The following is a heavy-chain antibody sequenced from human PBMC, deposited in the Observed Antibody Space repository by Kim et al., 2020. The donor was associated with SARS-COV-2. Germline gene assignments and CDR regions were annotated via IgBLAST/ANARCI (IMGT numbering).Heavy chain of an antibody. J-gene: IGHJ4*02. Sequence: YFHPSLKRRVTVSVDTPKKQFSLKLTSVTAADTAVYYCARRSRGDGSPGYWGQGTLVTVSS. D-gene: IGHD3-16*01. V-gene: IGHV4-39*01. CDR3: ARRSRGDGSPGY.